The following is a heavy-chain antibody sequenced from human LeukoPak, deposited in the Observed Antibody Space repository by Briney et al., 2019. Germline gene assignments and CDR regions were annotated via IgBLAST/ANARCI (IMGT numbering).Heavy chain of an antibody. V-gene: IGHV3-66*01. D-gene: IGHD5-12*01. Sequence: PGGSLRLSCAASGFTVSTNYMTWVRQAPGKGLEWVSVIYSGGTTYYADSVKGRFSISRDNPKNTLYLQMNSPRAEDTAVYYCARYDYGRSGFDYWGQGTLVTVSS. J-gene: IGHJ4*02. CDR3: ARYDYGRSGFDY. CDR2: IYSGGTT. CDR1: GFTVSTNY.